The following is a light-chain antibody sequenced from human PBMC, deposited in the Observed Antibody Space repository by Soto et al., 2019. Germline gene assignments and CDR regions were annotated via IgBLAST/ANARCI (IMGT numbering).Light chain of an antibody. J-gene: IGKJ1*01. CDR3: QQYNSHWT. CDR2: EAS. Sequence: DIQMTQSPSSLSASVGDRVTITCRASQSISSYLNWYQQKPGKAPKLLIYEASSLKSGVPSRFGGSGSGTEFTLTITSLQPDDFATYYCQQYNSHWTFGQGTKVDIK. V-gene: IGKV1-5*03. CDR1: QSISSY.